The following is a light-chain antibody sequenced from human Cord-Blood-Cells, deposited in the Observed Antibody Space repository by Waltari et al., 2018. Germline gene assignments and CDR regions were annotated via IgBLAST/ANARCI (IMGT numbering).Light chain of an antibody. V-gene: IGLV2-23*01. CDR1: SSDVGGYNL. CDR3: CSYAGSSTWV. CDR2: EGS. Sequence: QSALTQPASVSGSPGQSITLSCTATSSDVGGYNLFSWYQQHPGKAPNLMIYEGSKRPSGVSNRFSGSKSGNTASLTISVLQAEDEADYYCCSYAGSSTWVFGGGTKLTVL. J-gene: IGLJ3*02.